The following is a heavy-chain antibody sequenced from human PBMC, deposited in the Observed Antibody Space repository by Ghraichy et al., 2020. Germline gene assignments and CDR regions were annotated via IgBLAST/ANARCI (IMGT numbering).Heavy chain of an antibody. CDR1: GYTFTSYA. Sequence: ASVKVSCKASGYTFTSYAMHWVRQAPGQRLEWMGWINAGNGNTKYSQKFQGRVTITRDTSASTAYMELSSLRSEDTAVYYCARVGTYYYDSSGYYYDPHPYYFDYWGQGTLVTVSS. V-gene: IGHV1-3*01. CDR2: INAGNGNT. CDR3: ARVGTYYYDSSGYYYDPHPYYFDY. J-gene: IGHJ4*02. D-gene: IGHD3-22*01.